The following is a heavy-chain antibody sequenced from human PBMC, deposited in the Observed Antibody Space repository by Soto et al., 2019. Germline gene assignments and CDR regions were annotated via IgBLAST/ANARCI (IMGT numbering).Heavy chain of an antibody. D-gene: IGHD2-8*01. CDR3: CILYGAARRDFDY. V-gene: IGHV5-51*01. CDR2: IYPGNSEN. J-gene: IGHJ4*02. CDR1: GYNLSRNW. Sequence: PGESPKISCRGTGYNLSRNWIGWVRQMPGKGVEWMGIIYPGNSENRYSPSFQGQVTISVDKSKNTAYLNWSSLKDPDTAIYCCCILYGAARRDFDYWGPGTLVTVSS.